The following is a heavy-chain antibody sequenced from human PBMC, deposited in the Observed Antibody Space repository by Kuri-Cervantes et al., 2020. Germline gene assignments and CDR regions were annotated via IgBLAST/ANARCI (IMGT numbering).Heavy chain of an antibody. V-gene: IGHV3-30*12. CDR2: ISYDGSNK. D-gene: IGHD6-19*01. J-gene: IGHJ3*01. CDR3: ARGQNRAVAGAARQDEFTL. Sequence: GESLKISCAASGFTLSNYGIHWVRQAPGKGLEWVAVISYDGSNKYYADSVKGRFTISRDNSKNTLYLQMNSLSPEDTAFYYCARGQNRAVAGAARQDEFTLWGQGTMVTVSS. CDR1: GFTLSNYG.